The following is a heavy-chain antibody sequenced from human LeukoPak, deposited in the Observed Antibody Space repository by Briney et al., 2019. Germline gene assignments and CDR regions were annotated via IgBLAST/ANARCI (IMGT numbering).Heavy chain of an antibody. D-gene: IGHD3-10*01. Sequence: GESLQISCKGSGYSFTNYWIGWVRQMPGKGLEWMGIIYPGDSDTRHSPSFQGQVTISADKSISTAYLQWSSLKASDTAMYYCARRLLWFGEYDAFDIWGQGTMVTVSS. CDR2: IYPGDSDT. V-gene: IGHV5-51*01. CDR1: GYSFTNYW. CDR3: ARRLLWFGEYDAFDI. J-gene: IGHJ3*02.